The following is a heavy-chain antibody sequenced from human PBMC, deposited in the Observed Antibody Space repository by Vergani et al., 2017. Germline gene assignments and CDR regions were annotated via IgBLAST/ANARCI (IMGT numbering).Heavy chain of an antibody. D-gene: IGHD2-2*01. Sequence: EVDLVESGGGLVQPGGSLRLSCAASGFTFSDHYMDWVRQAPGKGLEWVGRTRNKANSYTTEYAASVKGRFTISRDDSKNSLYLQMNSLKIEDTAVYYCARLGYCSSTTCRQAFDIWGQGTMVTVSS. CDR1: GFTFSDHY. J-gene: IGHJ3*02. V-gene: IGHV3-72*01. CDR2: TRNKANSYTT. CDR3: ARLGYCSSTTCRQAFDI.